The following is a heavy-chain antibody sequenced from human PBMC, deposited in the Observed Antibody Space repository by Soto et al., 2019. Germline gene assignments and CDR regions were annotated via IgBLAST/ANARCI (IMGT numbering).Heavy chain of an antibody. CDR2: IIPILGIA. CDR3: ARDKGRDCSGGSCHHDGY. J-gene: IGHJ4*02. CDR1: GGTFSSYT. Sequence: QVQLVQSGAEVKKPGSSVKVSCKASGGTFSSYTISWVRQAPGQGLEWMGRIIPILGIANYAQKFQGRVTITADKSTSTAYMELSSLRSEDTAVYYCARDKGRDCSGGSCHHDGYWGQGTLVTVSS. D-gene: IGHD2-15*01. V-gene: IGHV1-69*08.